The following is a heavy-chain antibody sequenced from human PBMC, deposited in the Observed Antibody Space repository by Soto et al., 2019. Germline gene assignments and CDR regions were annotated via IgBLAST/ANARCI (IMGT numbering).Heavy chain of an antibody. CDR1: GFTVSSNY. D-gene: IGHD4-4*01. V-gene: IGHV3-66*01. CDR3: ARVGSTVTYYYYYMDV. J-gene: IGHJ6*03. CDR2: IYSGGST. Sequence: LSLTCAASGFTVSSNYMSWVRQAPGKGLEWVSVIYSGGSTYYADSVKGRFTISRDNSKNTLYLQMNSLRAEDTAVYYCARVGSTVTYYYYYMDVWGKGTTVTVSS.